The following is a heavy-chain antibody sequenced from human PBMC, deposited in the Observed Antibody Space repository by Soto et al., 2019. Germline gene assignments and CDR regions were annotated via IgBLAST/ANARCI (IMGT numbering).Heavy chain of an antibody. CDR1: GYTFTDHA. Sequence: ASVKVSCKASGYTFTDHAIHWVRQAPGQRLEWMGWINTGIGNTKYSQKFQGRVTITSDTFARTAYMELSSLTSEDTAVYYCARDPGYSYGYNWGQGTLVTVSS. D-gene: IGHD5-18*01. J-gene: IGHJ4*02. CDR2: INTGIGNT. CDR3: ARDPGYSYGYN. V-gene: IGHV1-3*04.